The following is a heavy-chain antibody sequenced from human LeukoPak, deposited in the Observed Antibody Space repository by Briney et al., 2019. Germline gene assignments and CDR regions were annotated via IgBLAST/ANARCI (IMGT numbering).Heavy chain of an antibody. CDR3: AKDHLPGIVVADRDY. D-gene: IGHD6-19*01. J-gene: IGHJ4*02. V-gene: IGHV3-23*01. CDR1: GFTFSSYA. CDR2: ISGSGGST. Sequence: GGSLRLSCAASGFTFSSYAMSWVRQAPGKGLEWVSAISGSGGSTYYADSVKGRFTTSRDNSKNTLYLQINSLRAEDTAVYYCAKDHLPGIVVADRDYWGQGTLVTVSS.